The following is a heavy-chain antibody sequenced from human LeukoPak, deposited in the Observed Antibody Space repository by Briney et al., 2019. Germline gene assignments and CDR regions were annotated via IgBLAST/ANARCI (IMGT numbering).Heavy chain of an antibody. J-gene: IGHJ4*02. CDR2: IRSKAYGGTT. V-gene: IGHV3-49*04. D-gene: IGHD1-26*01. CDR3: TRVSGSYYSDQYYFDY. Sequence: GGSLRLSCTASGFTFGDYAMSWVRQAPGKGLEWVGFIRSKAYGGTTEYAASVKGRFTIPRDDSKSIAYLQMNSLKTEDTAVYYCTRVSGSYYSDQYYFDYWGQGTLVTVSS. CDR1: GFTFGDYA.